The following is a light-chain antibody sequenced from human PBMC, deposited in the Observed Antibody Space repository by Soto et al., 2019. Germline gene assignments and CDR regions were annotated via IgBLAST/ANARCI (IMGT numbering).Light chain of an antibody. V-gene: IGKV1-9*01. CDR1: QDIKSY. CDR3: QKYSKWPLT. Sequence: DLQLTQSPSFLSASVGDRVTIACRASQDIKSYLAWYQQKPGKAPKLLIYPASTLQSGVPSRFSGSGSGTEFTLTISSLQSEDFAVYYCQKYSKWPLTFGGGTKV. J-gene: IGKJ4*01. CDR2: PAS.